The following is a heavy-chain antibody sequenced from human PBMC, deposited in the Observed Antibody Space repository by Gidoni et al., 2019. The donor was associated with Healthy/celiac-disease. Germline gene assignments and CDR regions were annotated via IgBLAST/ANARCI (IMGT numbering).Heavy chain of an antibody. D-gene: IGHD3-16*01. V-gene: IGHV5-10-1*03. Sequence: DVPLVQSRAEVKKPGASLKLSCKVSVYSFTRYWISWVRQMPGKGLLWMGRIDPSNAYTNDSPSFQGHVTNAADKSISTAHLQWSSLKASDTAMYYCARDRRGGPYYYYGMDVWGQGTTVTVS. CDR1: VYSFTRYW. J-gene: IGHJ6*02. CDR2: IDPSNAYT. CDR3: ARDRRGGPYYYYGMDV.